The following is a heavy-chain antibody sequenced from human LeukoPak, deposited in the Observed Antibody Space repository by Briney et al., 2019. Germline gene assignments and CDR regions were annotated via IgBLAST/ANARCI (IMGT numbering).Heavy chain of an antibody. D-gene: IGHD6-25*01. V-gene: IGHV3-7*01. J-gene: IGHJ4*02. CDR1: SLTHKLSC. Sequence: GGSLTLAWAVSSLTHKLSCATCLRQAPGKGLEWVANIKHDGSDKYYVDSVKGRFTISRDNAKNSLHLQMNSLRVEDTAILFCVNEYARQRGYLRQGTMVTVSS. CDR3: VNEYARQRGY. CDR2: IKHDGSDK.